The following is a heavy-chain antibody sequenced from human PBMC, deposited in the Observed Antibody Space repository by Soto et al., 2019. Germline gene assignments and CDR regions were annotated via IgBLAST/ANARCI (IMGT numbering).Heavy chain of an antibody. CDR1: GTSVSNYY. V-gene: IGHV4-4*07. CDR3: ARGGIQLSYAFDY. J-gene: IGHJ4*02. CDR2: IYTSGST. Sequence: QVQLQESGPGLVKPSETLSLTCSVSGTSVSNYYWSWIWQSAGKGLEHIGRIYTSGSTSYNPSLKSRVTMSMDTSQTQIYLNLTSVTAADTAVYYCARGGIQLSYAFDYWGQGILVTVSS. D-gene: IGHD3-10*01.